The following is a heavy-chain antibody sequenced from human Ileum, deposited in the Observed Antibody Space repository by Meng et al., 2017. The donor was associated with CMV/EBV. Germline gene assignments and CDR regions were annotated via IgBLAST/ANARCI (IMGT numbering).Heavy chain of an antibody. CDR2: IRSKANSYAT. CDR1: FTFSGSA. CDR3: TSLAPVAGIGFWNY. J-gene: IGHJ4*02. Sequence: FTFSGSAMNWVRQASGKGLEWVGRIRSKANSYATAYATSVKGRFTISRDDSKNTAYLQMNSLKTEDTAVYYCTSLAPVAGIGFWNYWGQGTLVTVSS. V-gene: IGHV3-73*01. D-gene: IGHD6-19*01.